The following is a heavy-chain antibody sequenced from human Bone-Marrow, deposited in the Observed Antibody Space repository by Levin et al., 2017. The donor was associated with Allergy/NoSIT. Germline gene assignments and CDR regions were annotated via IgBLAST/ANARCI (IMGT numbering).Heavy chain of an antibody. CDR3: ARVSGSSSWYHWFDP. CDR1: GGSVSSGSYY. D-gene: IGHD6-13*01. Sequence: SETLSLTCTVSGGSVSSGSYYWSWIRQPPGKGLEWIGYIYYSGSTNYNPSLKSRVTISVDTSKNQFSLKLSSVTAADTAVYYCARVSGSSSWYHWFDPWGQGTLVTVSS. CDR2: IYYSGST. J-gene: IGHJ5*02. V-gene: IGHV4-61*01.